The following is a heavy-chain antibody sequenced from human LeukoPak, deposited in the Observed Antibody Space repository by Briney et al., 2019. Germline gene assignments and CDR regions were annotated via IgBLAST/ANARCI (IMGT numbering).Heavy chain of an antibody. V-gene: IGHV3-11*04. CDR2: ISSSGSTI. CDR3: ASRNQDCTNGVCYPST. J-gene: IGHJ6*04. CDR1: GFTFSDYY. D-gene: IGHD2-8*01. Sequence: GGSLRLSCAASGFTFSDYYMSWIRQAPGKGLEWVSYISSSGSTIYHAYSVKGRFTISRDNAKNSLYLQMNSLRAEDTGVYYCASRNQDCTNGVCYPSTWGKGTTVTVSS.